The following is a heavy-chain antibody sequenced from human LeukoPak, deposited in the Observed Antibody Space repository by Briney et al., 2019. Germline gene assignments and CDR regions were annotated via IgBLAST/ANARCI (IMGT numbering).Heavy chain of an antibody. CDR2: ISYDGSNK. J-gene: IGHJ4*02. V-gene: IGHV3-30*18. CDR3: AKDPDYYGSGSYYSDY. CDR1: GFTFSSYG. D-gene: IGHD3-10*01. Sequence: GGSLRLSCAASGFTFSSYGMHWVRQAPGKGLEWVAVISYDGSNKYYEDSVKGRFTISRDNSKNTLYLQMNTLRAEDTAVYYCAKDPDYYGSGSYYSDYWGQGTLVTVSS.